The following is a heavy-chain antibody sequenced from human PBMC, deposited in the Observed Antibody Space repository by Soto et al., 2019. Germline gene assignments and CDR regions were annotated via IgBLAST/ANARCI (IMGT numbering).Heavy chain of an antibody. Sequence: SETLSPTCTVPGESISSTSYSWGWIRQPPTKGSEFIVSIYYSGSISNNPTLRSRVSMSIDTPKYQCSLKLKSAAAADTALYFCARQRTSVVTQAYFDVWGPGSRVTVSS. CDR3: ARQRTSVVTQAYFDV. CDR1: GESISSTSYS. J-gene: IGHJ4*02. V-gene: IGHV4-39*01. D-gene: IGHD2-21*02. CDR2: IYYSGSI.